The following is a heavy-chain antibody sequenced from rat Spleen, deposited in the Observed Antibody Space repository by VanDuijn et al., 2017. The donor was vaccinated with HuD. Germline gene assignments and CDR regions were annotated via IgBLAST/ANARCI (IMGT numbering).Heavy chain of an antibody. J-gene: IGHJ2*01. D-gene: IGHD1-11*01. CDR2: ISSGGST. CDR1: GFTFSSFP. Sequence: EVQLVESGGGLVQPGRSLKLSCAASGFTFSSFPMAWLRQGPKKGLEWVASISSGGSTYYPDSVKGRFTISRDNAENTVYLQMNSLRSEDTATYYCATEGMLGFFDFWGQGVMVTVSS. V-gene: IGHV5-46*01. CDR3: ATEGMLGFFDF.